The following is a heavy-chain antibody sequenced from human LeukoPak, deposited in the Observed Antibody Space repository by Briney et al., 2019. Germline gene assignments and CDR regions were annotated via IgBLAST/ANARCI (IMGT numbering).Heavy chain of an antibody. CDR3: AGGYCSGGSCYRSVGY. Sequence: GGSLRLSCAASGFTFSTSGMNWVRQAPGKGLEWVAYISSRSESKYYAASVKGRFTISRDNAHNSLYLQMNSLRAEDTAVYYCAGGYCSGGSCYRSVGYWGQGTLVTVSS. V-gene: IGHV3-48*01. CDR1: GFTFSTSG. D-gene: IGHD2-15*01. J-gene: IGHJ4*02. CDR2: ISSRSESK.